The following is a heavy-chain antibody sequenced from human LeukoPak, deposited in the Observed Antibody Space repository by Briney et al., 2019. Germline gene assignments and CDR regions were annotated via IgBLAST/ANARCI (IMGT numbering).Heavy chain of an antibody. V-gene: IGHV1-46*01. D-gene: IGHD3-3*01. Sequence: ASVNVSCKSSGYTFTSYYMHWVRQAPGQGLEWMGIINPSGGSTIYTQKLQGRHTITRDTYTSTVYMELSRLRCEDTAVYYCAGEGVREGGIRFLAWSITDDAFDIWGQGTMVTVSS. CDR3: AGEGVREGGIRFLAWSITDDAFDI. J-gene: IGHJ3*02. CDR2: INPSGGST. CDR1: GYTFTSYY.